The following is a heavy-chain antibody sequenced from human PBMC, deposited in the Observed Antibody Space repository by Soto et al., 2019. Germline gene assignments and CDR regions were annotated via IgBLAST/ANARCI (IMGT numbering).Heavy chain of an antibody. CDR1: GLTFSYFA. V-gene: IGHV3-23*01. CDR3: ALLGRSGSGRPYYYGMDV. Sequence: EVQLLESGGGLVQPGGSLRLSCAVSGLTFSYFAMSWVRQAPGKGLEWVSAISGSGGITYYADSVKGRFTISRENSKNTLFLQMNSLRAEDTAVYYCALLGRSGSGRPYYYGMDVWGQWTTVTVSS. J-gene: IGHJ6*02. D-gene: IGHD3-10*01. CDR2: ISGSGGIT.